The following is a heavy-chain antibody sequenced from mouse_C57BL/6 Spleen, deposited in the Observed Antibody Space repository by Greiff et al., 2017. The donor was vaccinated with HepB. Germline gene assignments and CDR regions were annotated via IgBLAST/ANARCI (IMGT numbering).Heavy chain of an antibody. V-gene: IGHV1-53*01. J-gene: IGHJ1*03. CDR1: GYTFTSYW. D-gene: IGHD1-1*01. Sequence: QVQLKQPGTELVKPGASVKLSCKASGYTFTSYWMHWVKQRPGQGLEWIGNINPSNGGTNYNEKFKSKATLTVDKSSSTAYMQLSSLTSEDSAVYYCARLDLELRYFDVWGTGTTVTVSS. CDR3: ARLDLELRYFDV. CDR2: INPSNGGT.